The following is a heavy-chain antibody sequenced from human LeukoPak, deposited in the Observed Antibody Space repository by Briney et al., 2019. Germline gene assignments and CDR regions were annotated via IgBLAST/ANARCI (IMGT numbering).Heavy chain of an antibody. V-gene: IGHV4-39*01. Sequence: SETLSLTCTVSGGSISSSSYYWGWIRQPPGKGLEWIGSIYYSGSTYYNPSLKSRVTISVDTSKNQFSLKLSSVTAADTAVYYCARPRRHGDYGGWYFDLWGRGTLVTVSS. CDR1: GGSISSSSYY. CDR3: ARPRRHGDYGGWYFDL. J-gene: IGHJ2*01. CDR2: IYYSGST. D-gene: IGHD4-23*01.